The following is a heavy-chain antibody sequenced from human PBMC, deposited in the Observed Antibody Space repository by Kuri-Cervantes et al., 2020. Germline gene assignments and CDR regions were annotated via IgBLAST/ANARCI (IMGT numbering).Heavy chain of an antibody. V-gene: IGHV3-21*04. J-gene: IGHJ4*02. Sequence: GGSLRLSCAASGFTFSTYSMNWVRQAPGKGLEWVSSISSTSSYIYYADSVKGRFTISRDNAKNSLYLQMNSLRAEDTALYHCARGPGLLPDLPDYWGQGTLVTVSS. CDR3: ARGPGLLPDLPDY. CDR1: GFTFSTYS. CDR2: ISSTSSYI. D-gene: IGHD2-15*01.